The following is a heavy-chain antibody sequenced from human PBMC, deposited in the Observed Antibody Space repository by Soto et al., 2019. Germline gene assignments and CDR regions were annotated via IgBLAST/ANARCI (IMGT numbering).Heavy chain of an antibody. V-gene: IGHV2-5*01. CDR1: GFSLSTFGMG. J-gene: IGHJ1*01. D-gene: IGHD5-18*01. CDR3: VNSPDSSLSAN. CDR2: IYWNDDK. Sequence: GPTPVNPTQTLTLTCTFSGFSLSTFGMGVGWIRQPPGKAMEWLALIYWNDDKRYSPSLRSRLTITKDTSKNLVVLIMTNMDPVDTATYYCVNSPDSSLSANWGQGTLVIVSS.